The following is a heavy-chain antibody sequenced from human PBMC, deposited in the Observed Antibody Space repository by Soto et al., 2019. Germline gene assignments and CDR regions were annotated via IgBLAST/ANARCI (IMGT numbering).Heavy chain of an antibody. D-gene: IGHD3-10*02. CDR3: VKGNQLLRYYFES. J-gene: IGHJ4*02. CDR1: RFTFSSCA. V-gene: IGHV3-64D*06. Sequence: GGSLRLSCSASRFTFSSCAMHWVRQAPGKGLEYVSGITSDGDNTYHADSVKGRFTISRDNSKNTLYLQMSSLRVDDTAVYYCVKGNQLLRYYFESWGQGALVTVSS. CDR2: ITSDGDNT.